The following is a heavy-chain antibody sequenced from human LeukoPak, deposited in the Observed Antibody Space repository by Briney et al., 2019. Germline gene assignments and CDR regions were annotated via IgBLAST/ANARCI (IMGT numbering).Heavy chain of an antibody. CDR3: ARDRGRSAPYYFDH. CDR1: GFTFSTYN. Sequence: PGGSLSLSRAASGFTFSTYNMNWVRQAPGKGLEWVSFISSSGSYIYYADSVKGRFTISRDNAKNSLYVQMNSLRAEDTAAYYCARDRGRSAPYYFDHWCLRTLVTVSS. V-gene: IGHV3-21*01. CDR2: ISSSGSYI. D-gene: IGHD2-15*01. J-gene: IGHJ4*02.